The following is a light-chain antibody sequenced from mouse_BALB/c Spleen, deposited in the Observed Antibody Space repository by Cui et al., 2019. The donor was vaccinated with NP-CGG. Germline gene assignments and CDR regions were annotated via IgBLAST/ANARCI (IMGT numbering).Light chain of an antibody. CDR3: ALWYSNHWV. J-gene: IGLJ1*01. V-gene: IGLV1*01. CDR2: GTN. CDR1: TGAVTTSNY. Sequence: QGVVTQEYALTTSPGETVTLTCRSSTGAVTTSNYANWVQEKPDHLFTGLIGGTNNRAPGVPARFSGSLIGDKAALTITGAQIEDEAIYFCALWYSNHWVFGGGTKLTVL.